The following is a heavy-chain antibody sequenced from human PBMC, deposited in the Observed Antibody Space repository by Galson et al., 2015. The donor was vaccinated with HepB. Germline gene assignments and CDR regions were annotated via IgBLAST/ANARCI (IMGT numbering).Heavy chain of an antibody. CDR2: INSDGSST. D-gene: IGHD5-12*01. J-gene: IGHJ3*02. Sequence: SLRLSCAASGFTLSSYWMHWVRQAPGKGLVWVSRINSDGSSTSYADSVKGRFTISRDNAKNTLYLQMNSLRAEDTAVYYCARGWYSGYVDAFDIWGQGTMVTVSS. CDR1: GFTLSSYW. V-gene: IGHV3-74*01. CDR3: ARGWYSGYVDAFDI.